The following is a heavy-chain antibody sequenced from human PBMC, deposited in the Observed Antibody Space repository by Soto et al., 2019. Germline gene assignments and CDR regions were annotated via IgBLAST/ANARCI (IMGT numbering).Heavy chain of an antibody. V-gene: IGHV3-66*01. CDR1: GFTVSSNY. CDR3: ARDYDFWSGLAIDY. CDR2: IYSGGST. Sequence: EVQLVESGGGLVQTGGSLRLSCAASGFTVSSNYMSWVRQAPGKGLEWVSVIYSGGSTYYADSVKGRFTISRDNSKNTLYLQLNSLRAEDTAVYYCARDYDFWSGLAIDYWGQGTLVTVSS. J-gene: IGHJ4*02. D-gene: IGHD3-3*01.